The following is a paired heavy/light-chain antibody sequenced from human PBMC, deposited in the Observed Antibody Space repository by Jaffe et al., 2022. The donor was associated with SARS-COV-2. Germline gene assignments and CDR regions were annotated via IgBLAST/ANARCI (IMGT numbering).Heavy chain of an antibody. J-gene: IGHJ6*02. D-gene: IGHD2-2*03. CDR2: ISGSGTIT. CDR3: AKSLDIYHYSGMDV. V-gene: IGHV3-23*01. Sequence: EVQLLESGGGLVQPGGSLRLSCAASGFTFRNHAMSWVRQGPGKGLEWVSGISGSGTITYYADSVKGRFTISRDNSKNTLYVQMDSLRAEDTAVYYCAKSLDIYHYSGMDVWGQGTAVTVSS. CDR1: GFTFRNHA.
Light chain of an antibody. CDR2: DVS. CDR1: SSDIGGYNY. CDR3: SSYTSTTSLRGL. Sequence: QSALTQPASVSGSPGQSITISCTGTSSDIGGYNYVSWYQQHPGKAPKLMIYDVSDRPSGVSNRFSGSKSGNTASLTISGLQAVDEADYYCSSYTSTTSLRGLFGGGTKLTVL. J-gene: IGLJ2*01. V-gene: IGLV2-14*01.